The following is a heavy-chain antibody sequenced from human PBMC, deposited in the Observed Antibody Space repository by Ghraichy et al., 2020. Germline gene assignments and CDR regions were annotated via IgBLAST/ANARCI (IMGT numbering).Heavy chain of an antibody. D-gene: IGHD6-13*01. CDR1: GFTFSSYS. Sequence: GGSLRLSCAASGFTFSSYSMNWVRQAPGKGLEWVSYISSSSSTIYYADSVKGRFTISRDNAKNSLYLQKNSLRDEDTAVYYFARCPWVSGIAAAGSWFDPWGQGTLVTVSS. CDR3: ARCPWVSGIAAAGSWFDP. J-gene: IGHJ5*02. V-gene: IGHV3-48*02. CDR2: ISSSSSTI.